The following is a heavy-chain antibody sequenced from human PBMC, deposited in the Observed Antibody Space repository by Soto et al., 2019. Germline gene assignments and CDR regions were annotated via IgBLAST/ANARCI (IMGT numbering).Heavy chain of an antibody. CDR3: ARLAWFGEYDHDY. CDR2: INTNTGNP. J-gene: IGHJ4*02. V-gene: IGHV7-4-1*01. CDR1: GYTFTSYA. Sequence: SVKVSCKASGYTFTSYAMNWVRQAPGQGLEWMGWINTNTGNPTYAQGFTGRFVFSLDTSVSTAYLQICSLKAEDTAVYYCARLAWFGEYDHDYWGQGTLVTVSS. D-gene: IGHD3-10*01.